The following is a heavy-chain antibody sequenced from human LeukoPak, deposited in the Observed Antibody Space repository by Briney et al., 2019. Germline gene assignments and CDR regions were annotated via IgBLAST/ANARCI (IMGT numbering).Heavy chain of an antibody. Sequence: GRTLRLSCAASGFTFSSYAMHWVRQAPGKGLEWVAVISYDGSNKYYADSVKGRFTISRDNSKNTLYLQMNSLRADDTAVYYCAKDGGRAPGGGIGSVLPIDLDWYFDLWGRGTPVTVSS. CDR2: ISYDGSNK. CDR1: GFTFSSYA. D-gene: IGHD3-16*01. CDR3: AKDGGRAPGGGIGSVLPIDLDWYFDL. J-gene: IGHJ2*01. V-gene: IGHV3-30*04.